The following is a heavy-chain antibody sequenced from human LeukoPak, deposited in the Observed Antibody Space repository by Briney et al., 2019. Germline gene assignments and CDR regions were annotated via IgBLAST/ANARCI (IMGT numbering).Heavy chain of an antibody. CDR2: ISAYNGNT. CDR1: GYTFFNYG. V-gene: IGHV1-18*01. J-gene: IGHJ4*02. Sequence: ASVKVSCKASGYTFFNYGIIWVRQAPGQGLEWMGWISAYNGNTNYAQKLQGRVTMTTDTSTTTAYMELRSLRSDDTAVYYCARTSGSTRYDYFDYWGQGTLVTVSS. CDR3: ARTSGSTRYDYFDY. D-gene: IGHD1-1*01.